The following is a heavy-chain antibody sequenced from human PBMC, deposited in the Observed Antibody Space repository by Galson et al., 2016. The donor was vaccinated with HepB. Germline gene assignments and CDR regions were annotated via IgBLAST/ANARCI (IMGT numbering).Heavy chain of an antibody. J-gene: IGHJ4*02. D-gene: IGHD6-19*01. CDR2: IYYSGST. CDR1: GGSITSDYYY. Sequence: LSLTCTVSGGSITSDYYYWGWIRQPPGKGLEWIGNIYYSGSTHYNPSLKSRVPISVDTSKNQFSLKLSSLTAADTAVYYCARRHKGGQWLVHDYWGQGTLVTVSS. V-gene: IGHV4-39*01. CDR3: ARRHKGGQWLVHDY.